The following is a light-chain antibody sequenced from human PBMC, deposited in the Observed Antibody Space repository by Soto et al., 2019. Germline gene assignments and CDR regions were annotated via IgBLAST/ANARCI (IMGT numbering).Light chain of an antibody. Sequence: EIVLTQSPATLSLSPGERATLSCRDSQSVSSYLAWYQQKPGQAPRLLIYDASNRATGIPARFSGSGSGTDFTLTISSLEPEDFAVYYCQQRSNWPPLTFGQGTKVEIK. CDR3: QQRSNWPPLT. CDR1: QSVSSY. J-gene: IGKJ1*01. V-gene: IGKV3-11*01. CDR2: DAS.